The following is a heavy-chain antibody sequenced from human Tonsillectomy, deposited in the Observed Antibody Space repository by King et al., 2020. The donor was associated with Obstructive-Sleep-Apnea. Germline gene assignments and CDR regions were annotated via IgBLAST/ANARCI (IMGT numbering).Heavy chain of an antibody. CDR2: MRTKPNNYAT. V-gene: IGHV3-73*02. CDR1: GFRFSDSV. J-gene: IGHJ4*02. Sequence: VQLVESGGGLVQPGGSLKLSCAASGFRFSDSVVHWVRQASGKGLEWVGRMRTKPNNYATAYIASVKGRFTISRDDSKNMAYLQMNSLKTEDTAVYYCSFGLSGDYWGQGTLVTVPS. CDR3: SFGLSGDY. D-gene: IGHD3-10*01.